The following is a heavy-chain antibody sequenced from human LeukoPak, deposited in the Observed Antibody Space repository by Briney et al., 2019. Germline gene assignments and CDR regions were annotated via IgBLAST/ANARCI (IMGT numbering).Heavy chain of an antibody. CDR3: ASPYGSVDY. Sequence: SETLSLTCAVYGGSFSGYYWSWIRQPPGKGLEWIGEINHSGSTNYNPSLKSRVTISVDTSKNQFSLKLSSVTAADTAVYYCASPYGSVDYWGQGTLVTVSS. V-gene: IGHV4-34*01. CDR2: INHSGST. J-gene: IGHJ4*02. D-gene: IGHD3-10*01. CDR1: GGSFSGYY.